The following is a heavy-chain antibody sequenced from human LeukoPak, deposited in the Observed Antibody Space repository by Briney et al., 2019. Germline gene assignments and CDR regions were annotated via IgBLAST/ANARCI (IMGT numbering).Heavy chain of an antibody. CDR3: AKGLQLWSNFDY. CDR2: ISDSGGST. J-gene: IGHJ4*02. CDR1: GFTFSSYA. Sequence: GGSLRLPCAASGFTFSSYAMSWVRQAPGKGLEWVSGISDSGGSTYYADSVKGRFTISRDNSKNTLYLQMNSLRAEDTAVYYCAKGLQLWSNFDYWGQGTLVTVSS. V-gene: IGHV3-23*01. D-gene: IGHD5-18*01.